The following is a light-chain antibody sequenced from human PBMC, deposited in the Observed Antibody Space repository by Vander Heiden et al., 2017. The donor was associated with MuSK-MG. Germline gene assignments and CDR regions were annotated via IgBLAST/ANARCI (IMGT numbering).Light chain of an antibody. Sequence: QSALTQPPSASGSPGQSVTISCSGTSSDIGGYYYVSWYQQHPGNAPNLLISEVSKRPSGVPDRFSGSKSGNPASLTVSGLQAEDEADYYCSSYAGSNNVVFGGGTKLTVL. J-gene: IGLJ2*01. CDR2: EVS. CDR1: SSDIGGYYY. CDR3: SSYAGSNNVV. V-gene: IGLV2-8*01.